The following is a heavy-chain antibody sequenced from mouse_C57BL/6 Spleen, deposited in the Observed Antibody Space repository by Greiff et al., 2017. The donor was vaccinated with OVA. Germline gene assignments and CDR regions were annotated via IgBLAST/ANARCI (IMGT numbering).Heavy chain of an antibody. CDR1: GYSFTDYN. V-gene: IGHV1-39*01. J-gene: IGHJ1*03. D-gene: IGHD2-1*01. CDR3: ARGDGNGGYFDV. Sequence: EVKLQESGPELVKPGASVKISCKASGYSFTDYNMNWVKQSNGKSLEWIGVINPNYGTTSYNQKFKGKATLTVDQSSSTAYMQLNSLTSEDSAVYYCARGDGNGGYFDVWGTGTTVTGSS. CDR2: INPNYGTT.